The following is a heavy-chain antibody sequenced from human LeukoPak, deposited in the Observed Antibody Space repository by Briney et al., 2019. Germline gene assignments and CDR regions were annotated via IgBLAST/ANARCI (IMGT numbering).Heavy chain of an antibody. Sequence: ASVKVSCKASAYTFTNYGITWVRQAPGQGLEWMGWISAYNGNTNYAQKLQGRVTMTTDTSTSTAYMEVRSLRSDDTAVYYCARENSGGYTDYWGQGTLVSVSS. CDR3: ARENSGGYTDY. J-gene: IGHJ4*02. CDR1: AYTFTNYG. D-gene: IGHD5-12*01. V-gene: IGHV1-18*01. CDR2: ISAYNGNT.